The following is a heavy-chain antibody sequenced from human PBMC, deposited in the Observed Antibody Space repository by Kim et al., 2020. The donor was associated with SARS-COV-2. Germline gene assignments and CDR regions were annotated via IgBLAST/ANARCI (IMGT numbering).Heavy chain of an antibody. D-gene: IGHD2-15*01. CDR2: T. J-gene: IGHJ4*02. V-gene: IGHV4-4*07. CDR3: ARDSNLLGFDY. Sequence: TTYNPSLKSRGTMAVDTSKNQFSLKLSSVTAADTAVYYCARDSNLLGFDYWGQGTLVTVSS.